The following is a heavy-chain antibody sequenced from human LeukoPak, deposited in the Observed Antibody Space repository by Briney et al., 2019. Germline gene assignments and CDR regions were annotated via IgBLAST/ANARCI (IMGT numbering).Heavy chain of an antibody. CDR2: LNPTGDT. Sequence: SETLSLTWAVYGTSFSGYYWSWIRQPPGKGLEWIGELNPTGDTNYNSSLKSRVMISIDTSKNQFSLRRTSVTAADTAMYYCGRISFGGFIVAQDYWGQGTLVAVSS. J-gene: IGHJ4*02. CDR1: GTSFSGYY. D-gene: IGHD3-16*02. V-gene: IGHV4-34*01. CDR3: GRISFGGFIVAQDY.